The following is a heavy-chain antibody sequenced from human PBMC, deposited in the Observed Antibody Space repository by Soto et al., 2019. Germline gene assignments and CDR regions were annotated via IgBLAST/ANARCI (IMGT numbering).Heavy chain of an antibody. J-gene: IGHJ4*02. Sequence: GGSLRLSCAASAFTFSNYAMSWVRQAPGKGLEWVSAISASGASTYYADFVKGRFTISRDNSKNTLYLQVNSLRAEDTAVYYCASHLTAGQLGALYYWGQGTLVTVSS. V-gene: IGHV3-23*01. D-gene: IGHD6-13*01. CDR1: AFTFSNYA. CDR2: ISASGAST. CDR3: ASHLTAGQLGALYY.